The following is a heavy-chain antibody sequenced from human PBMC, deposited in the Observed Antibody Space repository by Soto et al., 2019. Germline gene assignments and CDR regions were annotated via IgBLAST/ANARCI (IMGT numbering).Heavy chain of an antibody. V-gene: IGHV1-69*04. D-gene: IGHD6-13*01. J-gene: IGHJ6*02. CDR2: IIPILGIA. CDR3: ARDTAAAGSYYYYGMDV. CDR1: GGTFSSYT. Sequence: TVKVSCKASGGTFSSYTISWVRQAPGQGLEWMGRIIPILGIANYAQKFQGRVTITADKSTSTAYMELSSLRSEDTAVYYCARDTAAAGSYYYYGMDVWGQGTTVTVSS.